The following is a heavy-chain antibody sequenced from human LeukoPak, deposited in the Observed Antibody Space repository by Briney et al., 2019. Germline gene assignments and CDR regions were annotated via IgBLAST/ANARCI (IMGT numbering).Heavy chain of an antibody. CDR1: GGTFSSYA. D-gene: IGHD2-2*01. V-gene: IGHV1-69*04. CDR2: IIPILGIV. CDR3: ARGKARGCSSTSCSDAFDI. Sequence: SVKVSCKASGGTFSSYAISWVRQAPGQGLEWMGRIIPILGIVNYAQKFQGRVTITADKSTSTAYMELSSLRSEDTAVYYCARGKARGCSSTSCSDAFDIWGQGTMVTVSS. J-gene: IGHJ3*02.